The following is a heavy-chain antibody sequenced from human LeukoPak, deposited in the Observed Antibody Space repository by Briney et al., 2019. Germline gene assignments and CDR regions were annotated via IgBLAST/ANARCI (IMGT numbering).Heavy chain of an antibody. J-gene: IGHJ3*02. CDR2: ISSSGSTI. CDR1: GFTFSSYE. D-gene: IGHD1-1*01. CDR3: AKDLKNWNEPMDAFDI. Sequence: GGSLRLSCAASGFTFSSYEMNWVRQAPGKGLEWVSYISSSGSTIYYADSVKGRFTISRDNAKNSLYLQMNSLRAEDTALYYCAKDLKNWNEPMDAFDIWGQGTMVTVSS. V-gene: IGHV3-48*03.